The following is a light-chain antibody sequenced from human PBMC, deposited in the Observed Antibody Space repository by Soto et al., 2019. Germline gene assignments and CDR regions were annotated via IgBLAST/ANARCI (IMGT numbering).Light chain of an antibody. CDR2: EVT. CDR1: SIDVGDNY. J-gene: IGLJ1*01. CDR3: SAYAGSNTLV. V-gene: IGLV2-8*01. Sequence: QSALAQPPSASGSPGQSVTISCTGTSIDVGDNYVSWYQQHLGKAPKLIIYEVTLRPSGVPDRFSGSESGNTASLTVSGLQADDEADYYCSAYAGSNTLVFRTGTKMTVL.